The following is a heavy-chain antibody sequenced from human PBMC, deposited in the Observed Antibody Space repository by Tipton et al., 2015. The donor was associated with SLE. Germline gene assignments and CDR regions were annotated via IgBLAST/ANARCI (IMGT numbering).Heavy chain of an antibody. J-gene: IGHJ5*02. V-gene: IGHV4-39*07. CDR1: GGSISSSSYS. Sequence: TLSLTCTVSGGSISSSSYSWGWIRQPPGKGLEWIGTIYFSGTSYYNPSLQSRVIISVDTSKNQFSLKLSSVTAADTAVYYCARTKLRYFDWPYNWFDPWGQGTLVTVSS. CDR3: ARTKLRYFDWPYNWFDP. CDR2: IYFSGTS. D-gene: IGHD3-9*01.